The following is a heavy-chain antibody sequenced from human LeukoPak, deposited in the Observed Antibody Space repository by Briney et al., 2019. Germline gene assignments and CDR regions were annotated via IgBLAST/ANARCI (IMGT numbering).Heavy chain of an antibody. Sequence: PGGSLRLSCAASGFTFSAYSMNWVRQAPGKGLEWVSSITSGDFVYFPDSLKGRFTISRDNAKSSLYLQMNSLRADDTAVYYCARGGFNMVRGVIIPSNSYFYYMDIWGKGTTVTVSS. CDR2: ITSGDFV. V-gene: IGHV3-69-1*01. CDR3: ARGGFNMVRGVIIPSNSYFYYMDI. CDR1: GFTFSAYS. D-gene: IGHD3-10*01. J-gene: IGHJ6*03.